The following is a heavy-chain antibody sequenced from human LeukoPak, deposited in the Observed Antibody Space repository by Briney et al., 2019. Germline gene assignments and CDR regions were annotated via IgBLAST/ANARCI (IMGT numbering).Heavy chain of an antibody. CDR1: GFTFSDYY. D-gene: IGHD6-19*01. V-gene: IGHV3-11*04. CDR3: ASSATYSSGWQGGY. Sequence: GGSLRLSCAASGFTFSDYYTSWIRQAPGEGLEWVSYISSSGSTIYYADSVKGRFTISRDNAKNSLYLQMNSLRAEDTAVYYCASSATYSSGWQGGYWGQGTLVTVSS. CDR2: ISSSGSTI. J-gene: IGHJ4*02.